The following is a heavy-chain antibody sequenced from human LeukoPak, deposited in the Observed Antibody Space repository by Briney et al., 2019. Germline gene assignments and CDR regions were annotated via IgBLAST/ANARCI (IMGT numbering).Heavy chain of an antibody. J-gene: IGHJ4*02. V-gene: IGHV3-74*01. CDR2: INEDGRVT. Sequence: PGGSLRLSCAASRFNVNNYWMHWVRQAPRKGLVWVSRINEDGRVTSYAGSVRGRFTISRDSVENTLHLQMNSLRAEDTAVYYCVKDFGGNSDYWGQGTLVTVSS. CDR1: RFNVNNYW. D-gene: IGHD4-23*01. CDR3: VKDFGGNSDY.